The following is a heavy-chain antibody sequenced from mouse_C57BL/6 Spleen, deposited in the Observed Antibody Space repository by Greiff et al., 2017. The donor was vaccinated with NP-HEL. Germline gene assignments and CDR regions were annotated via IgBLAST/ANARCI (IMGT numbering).Heavy chain of an antibody. CDR1: GYTFTSYW. D-gene: IGHD1-1*01. J-gene: IGHJ4*01. Sequence: QVQLQQPGTELVKPGASVKLSCKASGYTFTSYWMHWVKQRPGQGLEWIGNINPSNGGTNYNEKFKSKATLTVDKSSSTAYMQLSSLTSEDSAVYYCALITTVVGGYYYAMDYWGQGTSVTVSS. CDR2: INPSNGGT. V-gene: IGHV1-53*01. CDR3: ALITTVVGGYYYAMDY.